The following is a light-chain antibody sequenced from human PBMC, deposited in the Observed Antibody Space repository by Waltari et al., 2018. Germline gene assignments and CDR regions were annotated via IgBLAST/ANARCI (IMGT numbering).Light chain of an antibody. Sequence: QSALTQPRSVSRSPGQSVTISCSGTSSDVGGYNYVSWYQQHPGKAPKLMIYDVSRWPSGVPDRCSGSKSGNTASRTISGLQAEDEADYYCCSYAGSYSWVFGGGTKLTVL. CDR2: DVS. J-gene: IGLJ3*02. V-gene: IGLV2-11*01. CDR1: SSDVGGYNY. CDR3: CSYAGSYSWV.